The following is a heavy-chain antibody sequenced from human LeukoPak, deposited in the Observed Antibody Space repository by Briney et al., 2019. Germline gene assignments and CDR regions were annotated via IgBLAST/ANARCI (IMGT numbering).Heavy chain of an antibody. CDR3: ARNTTEVVTAKWFDP. CDR2: IYHSGST. V-gene: IGHV4-38-2*01. CDR1: GYSISSGDY. J-gene: IGHJ5*02. D-gene: IGHD2-21*02. Sequence: PSETLSLTRAVSGYSISSGDYWGWIRPPPGKGLEWIGSIYHSGSTHYNPSLKSRVTISVDTSKNQFSLKLSSVTAADTAVYYCARNTTEVVTAKWFDPWGQGTLVTVSS.